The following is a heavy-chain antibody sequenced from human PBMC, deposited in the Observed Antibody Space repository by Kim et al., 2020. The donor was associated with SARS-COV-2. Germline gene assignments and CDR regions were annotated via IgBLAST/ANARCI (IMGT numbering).Heavy chain of an antibody. CDR3: AGASGAHGELDP. CDR2: INHSGST. CDR1: GGSFSGYY. D-gene: IGHD4-17*01. J-gene: IGHJ5*02. Sequence: SETLSLTCAVYGGSFSGYYWSWIRQPPGKGLEWIGEINHSGSTNYNPSLKSRVTISVDTSKNQFSLKLSSVTAADTAVYYCAGASGAHGELDPWGQGTLVTVSS. V-gene: IGHV4-34*01.